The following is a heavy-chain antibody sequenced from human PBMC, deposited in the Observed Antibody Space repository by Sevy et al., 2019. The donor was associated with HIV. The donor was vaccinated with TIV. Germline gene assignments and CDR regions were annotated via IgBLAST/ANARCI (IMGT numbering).Heavy chain of an antibody. CDR2: IIPIFGTA. CDR1: GGTFSSYA. CDR3: ATKANYDILTGVFDP. V-gene: IGHV1-69*06. D-gene: IGHD3-9*01. J-gene: IGHJ5*02. Sequence: ASVKVSCKASGGTFSSYAISWVRQAPGQGLEWMGGIIPIFGTANYAQKFQGRVTITADKSTSTAYMELSSLRSEDTAVYYCATKANYDILTGVFDPWGQGTLVTVS.